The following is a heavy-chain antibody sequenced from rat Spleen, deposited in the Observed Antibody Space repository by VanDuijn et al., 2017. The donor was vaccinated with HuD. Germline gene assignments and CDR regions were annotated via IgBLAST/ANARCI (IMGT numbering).Heavy chain of an antibody. D-gene: IGHD5-1*01. CDR2: ISTSGGST. CDR3: TRTGSLYYFDY. V-gene: IGHV5-46*01. J-gene: IGHJ2*01. Sequence: EVQLVESGGGLVQPGRSMKLSCAASGFTFSSFPMAWVRQAPTKGLEWVATISTSGGSTYYRDSVKGRFTISRDNAKSTLYLQMNSLRSEDTATYYCTRTGSLYYFDYWGQGVMVTVSS. CDR1: GFTFSSFP.